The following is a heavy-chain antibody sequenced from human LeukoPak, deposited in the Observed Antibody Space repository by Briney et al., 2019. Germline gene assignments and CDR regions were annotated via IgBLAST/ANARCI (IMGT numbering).Heavy chain of an antibody. V-gene: IGHV3-21*01. CDR2: IISISSYI. D-gene: IGHD2-15*01. CDR3: ARDSTVWEAILPPGSHNWFDP. CDR1: GSTSSSYS. J-gene: IGHJ5*02. Sequence: GGSWRLSFAPSGSTSSSYSMNWVRQPPGRGRGWVSSIISISSYIYYADSVKGRFTISRDNAKNSLYLQMNSLRAEDTAVYYCARDSTVWEAILPPGSHNWFDPWGQGTLVTVSS.